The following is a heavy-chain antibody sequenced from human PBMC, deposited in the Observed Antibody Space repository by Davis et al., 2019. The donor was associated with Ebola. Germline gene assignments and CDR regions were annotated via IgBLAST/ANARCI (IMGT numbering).Heavy chain of an antibody. V-gene: IGHV4-59*01. J-gene: IGHJ5*02. CDR2: IYYTGRV. CDR1: GTSIRPYY. D-gene: IGHD1-26*01. Sequence: MPSETLSLTCTVSGTSIRPYYWSWIRQPPGKGLEWIGYIYYTGRVEYNPPLQSRVTISLDTSESRFSLRLTSVTPADTAVYYCARGGQGVGAGRWLDPWGQGNLVIVSS. CDR3: ARGGQGVGAGRWLDP.